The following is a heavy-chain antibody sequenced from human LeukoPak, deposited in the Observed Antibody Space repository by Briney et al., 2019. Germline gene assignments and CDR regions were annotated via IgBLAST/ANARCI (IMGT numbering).Heavy chain of an antibody. CDR2: ISSNGGST. CDR1: GFTFSSYA. Sequence: PGGSLRLSCAASGFTFSSYAMHWVRQAPGKGLEYVSAISSNGGSTYYANSVKGRFTISRDNSKNTLYLQMGILRAEDMSVYYCARAHGITTPVWYSDLWSRATLATV. V-gene: IGHV3-64*01. D-gene: IGHD3-10*01. CDR3: ARAHGITTPVWYSDL. J-gene: IGHJ2*01.